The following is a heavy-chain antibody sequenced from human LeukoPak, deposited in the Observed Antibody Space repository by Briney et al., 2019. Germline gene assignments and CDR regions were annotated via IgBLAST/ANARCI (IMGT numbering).Heavy chain of an antibody. J-gene: IGHJ6*04. CDR3: AELGITMIGGV. V-gene: IGHV3-48*04. D-gene: IGHD3-10*02. CDR2: ISSSGSTI. Sequence: GGSLRLSCAAPGFTFSSYGMTWVRQAPGKGLEWVSYISSSGSTIYYADSVKGRFTISRDNAKNSLYLQMNSLRAEDTAVYYCAELGITMIGGVWGKGTTVTISS. CDR1: GFTFSSYG.